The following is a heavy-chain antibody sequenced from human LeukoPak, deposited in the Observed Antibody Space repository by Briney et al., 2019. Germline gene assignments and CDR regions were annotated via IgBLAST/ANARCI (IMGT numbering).Heavy chain of an antibody. CDR3: ARDDEYCSSTSCYPNNWFDP. CDR2: IKQDGSER. J-gene: IGHJ5*02. D-gene: IGHD2-2*01. Sequence: GGSLRLSCAASGFTFSSYWMSWVRQAPGKGLEWVANIKQDGSERYYVDSVKGRFTISRDNAKNSLYLQMNSLRAEDTAVYYCARDDEYCSSTSCYPNNWFDPWGQGTLVTVSS. CDR1: GFTFSSYW. V-gene: IGHV3-7*01.